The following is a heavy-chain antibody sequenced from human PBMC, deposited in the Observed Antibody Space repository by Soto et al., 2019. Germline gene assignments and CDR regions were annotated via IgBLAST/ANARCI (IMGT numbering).Heavy chain of an antibody. CDR1: GYSFTSYW. Sequence: PGESLKISCKGSGYSFTSYWIGWVRQMPGKGLEWMGIIYPGDSDTRYSPSFQGQVTISADKSISTAYLQWSSLKASDTAMYYCATTTYYYDSSGYGAFDIWGQGTMVTVSS. J-gene: IGHJ3*02. CDR3: ATTTYYYDSSGYGAFDI. V-gene: IGHV5-51*01. CDR2: IYPGDSDT. D-gene: IGHD3-22*01.